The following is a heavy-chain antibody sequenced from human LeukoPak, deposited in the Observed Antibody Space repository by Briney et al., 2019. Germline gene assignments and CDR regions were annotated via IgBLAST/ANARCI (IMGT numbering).Heavy chain of an antibody. CDR1: GFTFSSYS. Sequence: GGSLRLSCAASGFTFSSYSMNWVRQAPGKGLEWVSYISSSSSTIYYADSVKGRFTISRDNAKNSLYLQMNSLRAEDTAVYYCARGKWEPTNFNGPEYFQHWGQGTLVIVSS. D-gene: IGHD1-26*01. CDR3: ARGKWEPTNFNGPEYFQH. CDR2: ISSSSSTI. J-gene: IGHJ1*01. V-gene: IGHV3-48*01.